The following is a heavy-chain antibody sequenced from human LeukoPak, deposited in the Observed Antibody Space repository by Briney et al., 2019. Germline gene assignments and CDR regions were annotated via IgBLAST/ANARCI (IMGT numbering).Heavy chain of an antibody. D-gene: IGHD2-21*02. CDR1: GFTFVSHW. Sequence: PGGSLRLSCVASGFTFVSHWMTWVRQAPGKGLEWVANIKQDGSEKYYVDSVKGRFTISRDNAKNSLYLQMNSLRAEDTAVYYCARDIVVVTAILDYWGQGTLVTVSS. J-gene: IGHJ4*02. CDR3: ARDIVVVTAILDY. V-gene: IGHV3-7*01. CDR2: IKQDGSEK.